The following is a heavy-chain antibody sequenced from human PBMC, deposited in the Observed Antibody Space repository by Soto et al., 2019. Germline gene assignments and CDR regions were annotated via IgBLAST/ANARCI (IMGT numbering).Heavy chain of an antibody. CDR1: GGSISSSSYY. CDR3: ARHLDILATMISPWFDP. J-gene: IGHJ5*02. D-gene: IGHD5-12*01. Sequence: QLQLQESGPGLVKPSETLSLTCTVSGGSISSSSYYWGWIRQPPGKGLEWIGSIYYSGSTYYNPSLKSRLTIAVDTSKNQFSLELSSVTAADTAVYYCARHLDILATMISPWFDPWGQGTLVTVSS. V-gene: IGHV4-39*01. CDR2: IYYSGST.